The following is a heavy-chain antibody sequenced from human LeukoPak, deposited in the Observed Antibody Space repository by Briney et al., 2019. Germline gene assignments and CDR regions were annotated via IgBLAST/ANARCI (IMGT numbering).Heavy chain of an antibody. Sequence: GGSLRLSCATSGLSFSSYAMSWVRQAPGKGLEWVSVIYSGGSTYYADSVKGRFTISRDNSKSTLYIQMNSLRAEDTAVYYCARRVFGVVVAATVDWFDPWGQGTLVTVSS. V-gene: IGHV3-53*01. J-gene: IGHJ5*02. CDR1: GLSFSSYA. D-gene: IGHD2-15*01. CDR2: IYSGGST. CDR3: ARRVFGVVVAATVDWFDP.